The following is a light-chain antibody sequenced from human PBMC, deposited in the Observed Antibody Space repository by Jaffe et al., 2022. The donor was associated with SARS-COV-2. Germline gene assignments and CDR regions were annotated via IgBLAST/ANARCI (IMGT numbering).Light chain of an antibody. CDR3: QQYNDWPRT. Sequence: ETVMTQSPATLSVSPGERATLSCRASQSVSSYLAWYQQKPGQAPRLLIYGASTRATGIPARFSGSESGTEFTLTISSLQSEDFAVYYCQQYNDWPRTFGQGTKVEIK. CDR2: GAS. CDR1: QSVSSY. V-gene: IGKV3-15*01. J-gene: IGKJ1*01.